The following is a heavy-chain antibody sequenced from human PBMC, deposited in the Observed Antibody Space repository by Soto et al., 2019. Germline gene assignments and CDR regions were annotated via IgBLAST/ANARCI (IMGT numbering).Heavy chain of an antibody. CDR2: IYYSGST. CDR3: ARALASYDILSGWFDP. CDR1: GGSISSYY. J-gene: IGHJ5*02. Sequence: SETLSLTCIVSGGSISSYYWSWIRQPPGKGLEWIGYIYYSGSTNYNPSLKSRVTISVDTSKNQFSLKLSSVTAADTAVYYCARALASYDILSGWFDPWGQGTPVTVSS. D-gene: IGHD3-9*01. V-gene: IGHV4-59*01.